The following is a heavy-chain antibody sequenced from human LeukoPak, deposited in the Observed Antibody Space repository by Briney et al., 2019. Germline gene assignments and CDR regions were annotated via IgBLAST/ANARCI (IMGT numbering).Heavy chain of an antibody. J-gene: IGHJ4*02. D-gene: IGHD3-22*01. V-gene: IGHV1-69*05. Sequence: SVRLSCKASGDTFSSYAIRCVRHAPGQARVWVRGIIPHFGTANYAQKFQGRVTSTTDEATSTAYMELSSLRSEDTAVYYCAREAIVVPITKYFDYWGQGTLVTVSS. CDR1: GDTFSSYA. CDR2: IIPHFGTA. CDR3: AREAIVVPITKYFDY.